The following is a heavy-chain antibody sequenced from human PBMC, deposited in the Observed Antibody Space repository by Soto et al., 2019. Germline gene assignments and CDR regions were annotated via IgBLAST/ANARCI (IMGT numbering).Heavy chain of an antibody. V-gene: IGHV4-59*12. CDR2: IYYSGST. CDR3: ARVEIGGATDRPIDY. J-gene: IGHJ4*02. D-gene: IGHD1-26*01. Sequence: PSETLSLTCTVSGGSISSYYWSWIRQPPGKGLEWIGYIYYSGSTNYNPSLKSRVTISVDTSKNQFSLKLSSVTAADTAVYYCARVEIGGATDRPIDYWGQGTLVTVSS. CDR1: GGSISSYY.